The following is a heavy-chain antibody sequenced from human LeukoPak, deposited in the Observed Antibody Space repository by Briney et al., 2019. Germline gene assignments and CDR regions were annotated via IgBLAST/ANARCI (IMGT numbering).Heavy chain of an antibody. Sequence: SETLSLTCTVSGGSISSGGYYWSWIRQHPGKGLEWVGYIYYSGSTYYNPSLKSRVTISVDTSKNQFSLKLSSVTAADTAVYYCARGQGSGSYPTSYYYYMDVWGKGTTVTVSS. D-gene: IGHD3-10*01. CDR1: GGSISSGGYY. V-gene: IGHV4-31*03. J-gene: IGHJ6*03. CDR3: ARGQGSGSYPTSYYYYMDV. CDR2: IYYSGST.